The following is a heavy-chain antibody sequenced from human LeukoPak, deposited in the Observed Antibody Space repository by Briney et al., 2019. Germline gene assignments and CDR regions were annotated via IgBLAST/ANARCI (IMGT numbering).Heavy chain of an antibody. CDR1: GGSICSYY. D-gene: IGHD3-10*01. CDR3: ARGFGDWGLSWFDP. V-gene: IGHV4-59*01. CDR2: IYYSGSA. J-gene: IGHJ5*02. Sequence: SETLSLTCTVSGGSICSYYWSWIRQPPGKGLEWIGYIYYSGSAKYNPSLKSRVTISVDTSKNQFSLKLTSVTAADTAVYYCARGFGDWGLSWFDPWGQGTLVTVSS.